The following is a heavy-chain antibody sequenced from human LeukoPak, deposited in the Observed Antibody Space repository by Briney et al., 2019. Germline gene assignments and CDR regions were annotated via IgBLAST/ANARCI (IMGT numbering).Heavy chain of an antibody. D-gene: IGHD3-10*01. V-gene: IGHV4-39*02. CDR1: GGSISSSSYY. J-gene: IGHJ5*02. CDR2: IYYSGST. CDR3: ARELLWFGELGFPGRAFDP. Sequence: PSETLSLTCTVSGGSISSSSYYWGWIRQPPGKGLEWIGGIYYSGSTYYNPSLKSRVTISVDTSKNQFSLKLSSVTAADTAVYYCARELLWFGELGFPGRAFDPWGQGTLVTVSS.